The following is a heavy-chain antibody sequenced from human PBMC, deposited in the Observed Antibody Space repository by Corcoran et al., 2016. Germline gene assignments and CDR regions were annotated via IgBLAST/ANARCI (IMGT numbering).Heavy chain of an antibody. CDR2: ISTYNGNT. J-gene: IGHJ6*02. CDR1: GGTFSSYA. Sequence: QVQLVQSGAEVKKPGSSVKVSCKASGGTFSSYAISWVRQAPGQGLEWVGWISTYNGNTNYVEKLQGRFTMTTDTSTSTAYMELRSLRSDDTAVYECARGSSSECYGMDVWGQGTTVTVSS. V-gene: IGHV1-18*01. D-gene: IGHD3-10*01. CDR3: ARGSSSECYGMDV.